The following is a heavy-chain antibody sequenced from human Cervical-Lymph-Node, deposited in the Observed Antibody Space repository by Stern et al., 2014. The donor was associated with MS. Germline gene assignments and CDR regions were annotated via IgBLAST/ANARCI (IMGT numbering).Heavy chain of an antibody. D-gene: IGHD6-13*01. CDR2: ITPLLGTT. J-gene: IGHJ4*02. V-gene: IGHV1-69*01. CDR1: GGTFNTFD. CDR3: TRHQGGIAAF. Sequence: QVQLVQSGAEVRQPGSSMKVSCKASGGTFNTFDISWVRQTPGQGLEWLGGITPLLGTTNYARNFQGRVAISADESATTAYMAMSNLTSEDTALYYCTRHQGGIAAFWGQGTLVTVSS.